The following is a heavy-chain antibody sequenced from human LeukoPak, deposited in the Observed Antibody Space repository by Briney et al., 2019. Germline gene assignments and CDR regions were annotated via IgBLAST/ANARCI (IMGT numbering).Heavy chain of an antibody. J-gene: IGHJ4*02. Sequence: SETLSLTCTVSGGSISSSSYYWGWIRQPPGKGLEWIGSIYYSGSTYYNPSLKSRVTISVDTSKNQFSLKLSSVTAADTAVYYCARGYSRIIDYWGQGTLVTVSS. D-gene: IGHD1-14*01. CDR3: ARGYSRIIDY. CDR2: IYYSGST. V-gene: IGHV4-39*01. CDR1: GGSISSSSYY.